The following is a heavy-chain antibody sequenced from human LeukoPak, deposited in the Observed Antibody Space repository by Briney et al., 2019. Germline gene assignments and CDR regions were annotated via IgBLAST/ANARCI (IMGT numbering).Heavy chain of an antibody. Sequence: PGGSLRLSCAPSGFTFSRYAMHWVRQAPGKGLEWVAVISYDGSNKYYADSVKGRFTISRDSSKNTLYLQMNSLRAEDTAVYYCASHYDTSGYHYFDFRGQGTLVTVSS. J-gene: IGHJ4*02. V-gene: IGHV3-30-3*01. D-gene: IGHD3-22*01. CDR1: GFTFSRYA. CDR3: ASHYDTSGYHYFDF. CDR2: ISYDGSNK.